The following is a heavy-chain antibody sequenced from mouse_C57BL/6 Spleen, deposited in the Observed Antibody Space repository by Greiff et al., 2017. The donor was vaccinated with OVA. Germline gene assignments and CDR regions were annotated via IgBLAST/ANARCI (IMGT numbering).Heavy chain of an antibody. Sequence: VQLQQSGPGLVAPSQSLSITCTVSGFSLTSYAISWVRQPPGKGLEWLGVIWTGGGTNYNSALKSRLSISKDNSKSQVFLKMNSLQTDDTARYYCARNPGSSSYAMDYWGQGTSVTVSS. CDR2: IWTGGGT. V-gene: IGHV2-9-1*01. CDR1: GFSLTSYA. J-gene: IGHJ4*01. CDR3: ARNPGSSSYAMDY. D-gene: IGHD1-1*01.